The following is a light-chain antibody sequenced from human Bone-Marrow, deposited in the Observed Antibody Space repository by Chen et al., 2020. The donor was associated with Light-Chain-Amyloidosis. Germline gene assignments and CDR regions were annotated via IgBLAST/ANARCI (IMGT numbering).Light chain of an antibody. CDR3: QSADSSGTYEVI. V-gene: IGLV3-25*03. CDR1: DLPTKY. J-gene: IGLJ2*01. CDR2: RDT. Sequence: SYELTQPPSVSVSPGQTARITCSGDDLPTKYAYWYQQKPGQAPVLVIHRDTERPSGISERFSGSSSGTTATLTISGVQAEDEADYHCQSADSSGTYEVICGGGTNLTVL.